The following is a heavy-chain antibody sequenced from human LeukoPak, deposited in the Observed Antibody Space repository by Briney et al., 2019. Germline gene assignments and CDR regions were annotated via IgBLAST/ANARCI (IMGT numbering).Heavy chain of an antibody. CDR3: ARLDYYYYMDV. Sequence: SETLSLTCTASGGSISSSSYYWGWIRQPPGKGLEWIGSIYYSGSTYYNPSLKSRVTISVDTSKNQFSLKLSSVTAADTAVYYCARLDYYYYMDVWGKGTTVTVSS. CDR1: GGSISSSSYY. CDR2: IYYSGST. J-gene: IGHJ6*03. V-gene: IGHV4-39*07.